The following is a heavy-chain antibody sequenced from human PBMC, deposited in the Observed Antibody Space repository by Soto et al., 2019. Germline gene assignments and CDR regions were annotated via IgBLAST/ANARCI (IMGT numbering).Heavy chain of an antibody. CDR2: INHSGST. D-gene: IGHD6-19*01. CDR1: GGSFSGYY. J-gene: IGHJ4*02. V-gene: IGHV4-34*01. Sequence: SETLSLTCAVYGGSFSGYYWSWIRQPPGKGLEWIGEINHSGSTNYNPSLKSRVTISVDTSKNQFSLKLSSVTAADTAVYYCARGRHGHSSGWDYFDYWGQGTLVTVSS. CDR3: ARGRHGHSSGWDYFDY.